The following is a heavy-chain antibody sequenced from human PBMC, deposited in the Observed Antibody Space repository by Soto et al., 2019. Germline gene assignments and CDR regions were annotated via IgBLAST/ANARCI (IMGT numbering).Heavy chain of an antibody. V-gene: IGHV3-7*01. CDR3: ARGGGVEAYYDILTGYYRDYYYYYGTDV. D-gene: IGHD3-9*01. Sequence: PGGSLRLSCAASGFTFSSYWMSWVRQAPGKGLEWVANIKQDGSEKYYVDSVKGRFTISRDNAKNSLYLQMNSLRAEDTAVYYCARGGGVEAYYDILTGYYRDYYYYYGTDVWGQGTTVTVSS. J-gene: IGHJ6*02. CDR1: GFTFSSYW. CDR2: IKQDGSEK.